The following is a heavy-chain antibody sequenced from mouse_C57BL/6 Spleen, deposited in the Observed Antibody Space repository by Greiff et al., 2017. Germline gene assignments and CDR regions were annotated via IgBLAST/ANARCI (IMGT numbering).Heavy chain of an antibody. V-gene: IGHV1-53*01. CDR1: GYTFTSYW. D-gene: IGHD1-1*01. CDR3: AHYYGSSYRYWYFDV. Sequence: QVQLQQSGTELVKPGASVKLSCKASGYTFTSYWMHWVKQRPGQGLEWIGNINPSNGGTNYNEKFKSKATLTVDKSSSTAYMQLSSLTSEDSAVYYCAHYYGSSYRYWYFDVWGTGTTVTVSS. J-gene: IGHJ1*03. CDR2: INPSNGGT.